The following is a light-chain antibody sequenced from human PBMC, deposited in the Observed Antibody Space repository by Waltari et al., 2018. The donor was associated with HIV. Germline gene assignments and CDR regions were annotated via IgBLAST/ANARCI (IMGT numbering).Light chain of an antibody. CDR2: VNTDGSH. V-gene: IGLV4-69*01. CDR1: SGHNTYD. J-gene: IGLJ3*02. CDR3: QTWRTGIRV. Sequence: QVVLTQSPSASASLGASVQLTCTLISGHNTYDITWHTLRPDKGPRYVMKVNTDGSHRKGDGIPDRFSGSTSGAERYLIISSLQSDDEADYFCQTWRTGIRVFGGGTKLTVL.